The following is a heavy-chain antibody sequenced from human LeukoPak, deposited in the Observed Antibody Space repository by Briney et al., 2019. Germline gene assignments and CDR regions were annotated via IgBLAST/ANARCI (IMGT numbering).Heavy chain of an antibody. CDR3: ARQRASGTWAFDI. D-gene: IGHD3-10*01. CDR1: GGSIISSGDY. Sequence: SETLSLTCTVSGGSIISSGDYWWGWIRQPPGKGLEWIGGIYYTGTTYNDPSLKSRVTISVDTSKSHFSLRLTSVTAAGTAVYYCARQRASGTWAFDIWGQGTMVTVSS. V-gene: IGHV4-39*01. J-gene: IGHJ3*02. CDR2: IYYTGTT.